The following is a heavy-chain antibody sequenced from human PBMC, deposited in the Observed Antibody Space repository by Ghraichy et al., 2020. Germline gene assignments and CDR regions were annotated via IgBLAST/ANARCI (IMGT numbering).Heavy chain of an antibody. Sequence: GGSLRLSCAASGFTFSSYAMSWVRQAPGKGLEWVLGISGTGLSSQYAASVTGRFTFSRDKHKNTLNLQMNSLRAEDTAVYFCAKERGFTFDYWGQGTLVTVSS. CDR1: GFTFSSYA. V-gene: IGHV3-23*01. CDR3: AKERGFTFDY. J-gene: IGHJ4*02. CDR2: ISGTGLSS. D-gene: IGHD5-12*01.